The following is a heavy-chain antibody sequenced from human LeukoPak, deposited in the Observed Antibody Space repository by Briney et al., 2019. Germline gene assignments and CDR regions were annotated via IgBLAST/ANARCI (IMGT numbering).Heavy chain of an antibody. Sequence: GGSLRLSCAASGFTFSDYYMSWIRQAPGKGLEWVSYISSSGSTIYYADSVRGRFTISRDNAKNSLYLQINALRAEDTAVFYCARGAYKPFDYWGQGTLVTVSS. CDR2: ISSSGSTI. CDR3: ARGAYKPFDY. CDR1: GFTFSDYY. J-gene: IGHJ4*02. D-gene: IGHD5-24*01. V-gene: IGHV3-11*04.